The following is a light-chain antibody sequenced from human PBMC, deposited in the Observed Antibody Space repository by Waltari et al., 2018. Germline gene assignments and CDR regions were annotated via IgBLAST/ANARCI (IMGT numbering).Light chain of an antibody. CDR1: SSAVGNSKR. Sequence: QSALPQPASVSGSPGQSIPISCTGTSSAVGNSKRVSWYQQHPGKAPKLMLCAVSKRPSGVSDRFSCSKCGDMASLTISGLQPEDEAEYFCSSYAGSSKGVFGGGTKVTVL. CDR3: SSYAGSSKGV. V-gene: IGLV2-23*02. CDR2: AVS. J-gene: IGLJ2*01.